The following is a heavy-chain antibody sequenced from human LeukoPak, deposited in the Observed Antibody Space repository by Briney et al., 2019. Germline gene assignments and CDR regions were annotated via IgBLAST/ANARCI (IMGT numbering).Heavy chain of an antibody. V-gene: IGHV3-30*01. CDR3: ASLGCGKYISSSYSDY. J-gene: IGHJ4*02. D-gene: IGHD6-13*01. Sequence: GGSLRLSCAASGFTFNNYAMHWVRQAPGKGLEWVAVIAYDGSNKYYADSVKGRFTISRDNSKNTLFLQMNSLRVEDTAVYYCASLGCGKYISSSYSDYWGQGTLVTVSS. CDR1: GFTFNNYA. CDR2: IAYDGSNK.